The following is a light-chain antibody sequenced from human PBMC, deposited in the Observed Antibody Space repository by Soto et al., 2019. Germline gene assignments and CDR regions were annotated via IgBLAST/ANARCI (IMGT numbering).Light chain of an antibody. CDR1: QSVTTQ. CDR3: QQYGSSPRT. J-gene: IGKJ1*01. CDR2: GAS. V-gene: IGKV3-20*01. Sequence: IVLTQSPGSLSLTPGERATLSCRASQSVTTQLAWYQQKPGQAPRLIIHGASSGATGIPDRFSGSGSGTDFTLTISRLEPEDFAVYYCQQYGSSPRTFGQGTKVDIK.